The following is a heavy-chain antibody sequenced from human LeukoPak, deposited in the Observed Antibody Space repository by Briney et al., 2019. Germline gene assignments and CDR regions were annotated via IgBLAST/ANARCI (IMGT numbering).Heavy chain of an antibody. J-gene: IGHJ4*02. CDR1: GFTFSGSA. V-gene: IGHV3-73*01. Sequence: GGSLRLSCAASGFTFSGSAMRWVRQASGKGPEWVGRIRSKANSYATAYAASVKDRFTISRDDSKNTAYLQMNSLRTEDTAVYYCARWVELWGGYVDYWGQGALVTVSS. CDR3: ARWVELWGGYVDY. D-gene: IGHD3-16*01. CDR2: IRSKANSYAT.